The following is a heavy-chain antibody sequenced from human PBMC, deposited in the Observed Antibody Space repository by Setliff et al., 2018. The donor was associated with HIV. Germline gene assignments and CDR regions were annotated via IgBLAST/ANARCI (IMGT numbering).Heavy chain of an antibody. CDR2: ISVSGGST. V-gene: IGHV3-23*01. D-gene: IGHD3-3*01. J-gene: IGHJ4*02. CDR1: EFTFSSYA. Sequence: PGGSLRLSCAASEFTFSSYAMSWVRQAPGKGLEWVSSISVSGGSTYSADSVKGRFTISRDNSKNTLSLQMNSLRAEDTAVYYCAKTREINNFRSGIDYWGQGTLVTVSS. CDR3: AKTREINNFRSGIDY.